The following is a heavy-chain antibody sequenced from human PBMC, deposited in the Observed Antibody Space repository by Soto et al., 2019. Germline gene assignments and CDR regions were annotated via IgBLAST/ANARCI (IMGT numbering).Heavy chain of an antibody. Sequence: XATLSLSFTVSGGSVTNYYGSWIRQPAGKGLEWIGRMYTKERTNYNLSFKSRVTMSVDTSKNQFSLKLNAVTAADTAVYYCARPDYTDGGNNWFDPWGQRTLVTVSS. CDR1: GGSVTNYY. V-gene: IGHV4-4*07. D-gene: IGHD3-16*01. CDR3: ARPDYTDGGNNWFDP. CDR2: MYTKERT. J-gene: IGHJ5*02.